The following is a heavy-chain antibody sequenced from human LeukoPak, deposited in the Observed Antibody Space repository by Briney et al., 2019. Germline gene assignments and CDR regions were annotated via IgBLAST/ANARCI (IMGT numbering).Heavy chain of an antibody. V-gene: IGHV3-66*01. CDR1: GFTVSSNY. CDR2: IYRGGST. Sequence: GGSLGLSCAASGFTVSSNYMSWVRQAPGKGLEWVSVIYRGGSTYYADSVKGRFTISRDNSKNTLYLQMNSLRAEDTAVYYCASRRGYSGYDTDQPFDYWGQGTLVTVSS. CDR3: ASRRGYSGYDTDQPFDY. J-gene: IGHJ4*02. D-gene: IGHD5-12*01.